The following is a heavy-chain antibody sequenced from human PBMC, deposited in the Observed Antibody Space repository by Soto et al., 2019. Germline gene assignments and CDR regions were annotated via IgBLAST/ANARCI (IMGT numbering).Heavy chain of an antibody. Sequence: QVQLVESGGGVVQPGRSLRLSCAAPGFTFSSYGMHWVRQAPGKGLEWVAVIWYDGSNKYYADSVKGRFTISRDNSKNTLYLQMNSLRAEDTAVYYCARVQIVATKTGGFDYWGQGTLVTVSS. CDR1: GFTFSSYG. CDR2: IWYDGSNK. D-gene: IGHD5-12*01. CDR3: ARVQIVATKTGGFDY. J-gene: IGHJ4*02. V-gene: IGHV3-33*01.